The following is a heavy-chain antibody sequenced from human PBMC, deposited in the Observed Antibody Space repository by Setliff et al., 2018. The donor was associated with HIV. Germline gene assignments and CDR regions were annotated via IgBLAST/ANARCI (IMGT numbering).Heavy chain of an antibody. CDR2: ISSSGSTI. CDR1: GFTFSSYE. D-gene: IGHD3-10*01. J-gene: IGHJ5*02. V-gene: IGHV3-48*03. Sequence: PGGSLRLSCAASGFTFSSYEMNWVRQAPGKGLEWVSYISSSGSTIYYADSVKGRFTISRDNAKNSVHLQMTSLRAEDTAVYYCASSGSGSYINWFGPWGQGTLVTVSS. CDR3: ASSGSGSYINWFGP.